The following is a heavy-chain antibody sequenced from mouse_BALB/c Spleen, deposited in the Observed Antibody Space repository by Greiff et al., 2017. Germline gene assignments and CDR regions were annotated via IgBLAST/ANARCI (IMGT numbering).Heavy chain of an antibody. CDR3: AREGDNYWFAY. CDR2: ISYDGSN. V-gene: IGHV3-6*02. J-gene: IGHJ3*01. D-gene: IGHD1-3*01. Sequence: VQLKESGPGLVKPSQSLSLTCSVTGYSITSGYYWNWIRQFPGNKLEWMGYISYDGSNNYNPSLKNRISITRDTSKNQFFLKLNSVTTEDTATYYCAREGDNYWFAYWGQGTLVTVSA. CDR1: GYSITSGYY.